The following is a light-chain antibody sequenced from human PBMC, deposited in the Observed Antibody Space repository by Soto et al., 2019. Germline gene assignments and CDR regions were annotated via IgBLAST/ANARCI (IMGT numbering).Light chain of an antibody. V-gene: IGKV1-39*01. CDR2: AAS. CDR3: QRSYSTPWT. Sequence: DIQMTQSPSSLSASVGDRVTITCRASQSISSYLNWYQQKPGKAPKLLIYAASSLQSGVPSRFSGSGSGTDFTLTISSLQPEDFATYYCQRSYSTPWTLGQGTKVDIK. J-gene: IGKJ1*01. CDR1: QSISSY.